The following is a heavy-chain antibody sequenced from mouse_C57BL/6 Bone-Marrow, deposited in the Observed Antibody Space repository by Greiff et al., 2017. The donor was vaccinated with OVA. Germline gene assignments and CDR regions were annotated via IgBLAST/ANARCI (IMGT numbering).Heavy chain of an antibody. CDR1: GFTFSSSG. Sequence: EVQLVESGGDLVKPGGSLKLSCAASGFTFSSSGMSWVRQTPDKRLEWVATISSGGSYTYYPDSVKGRFTISRDNAKNTLYLQMSSLKSEDTAMYYCARRGYYGHAMDYWGQGASVTVST. V-gene: IGHV5-6*01. J-gene: IGHJ4*01. D-gene: IGHD2-1*01. CDR2: ISSGGSYT. CDR3: ARRGYYGHAMDY.